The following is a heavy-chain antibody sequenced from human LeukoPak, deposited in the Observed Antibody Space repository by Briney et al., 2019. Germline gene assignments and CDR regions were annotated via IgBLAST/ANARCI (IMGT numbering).Heavy chain of an antibody. Sequence: ASVKVSCKASGGTFSSYAISWVRQAPGQGLEWMGGIIPIFGTANYAQKFQGRVTITADESTSTAYMELSSLRSEDTAVYYCARAVAAPYYFDYWGQGTLVTVSS. CDR3: ARAVAAPYYFDY. J-gene: IGHJ4*02. CDR2: IIPIFGTA. D-gene: IGHD6-19*01. CDR1: GGTFSSYA. V-gene: IGHV1-69*13.